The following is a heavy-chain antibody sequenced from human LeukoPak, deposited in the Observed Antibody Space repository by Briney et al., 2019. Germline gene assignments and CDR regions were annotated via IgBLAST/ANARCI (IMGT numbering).Heavy chain of an antibody. V-gene: IGHV3-48*03. Sequence: GGSMRLSCAASGFTFSSYEMNWVRQAPGKGLEWVSYISSSGSTIYYADSVKGRFTISRDNAKNSLYLQMNSLRAEDTAVYYCARDSSSSLLGYWGQGTLVTVSS. CDR3: ARDSSSSLLGY. CDR1: GFTFSSYE. CDR2: ISSSGSTI. J-gene: IGHJ4*02. D-gene: IGHD6-6*01.